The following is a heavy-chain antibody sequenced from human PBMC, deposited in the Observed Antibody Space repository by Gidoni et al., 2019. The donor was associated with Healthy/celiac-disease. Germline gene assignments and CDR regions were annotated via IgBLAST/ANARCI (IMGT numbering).Heavy chain of an antibody. V-gene: IGHV1-69*01. CDR2: IIPNVGTA. CDR3: ARATTMGGPRTHYFDY. J-gene: IGHJ4*02. CDR1: GGTSTSYA. D-gene: IGHD3-16*01. Sequence: QVQRLRSGAGGKKPGSPVKVSCKASGGTSTSYAISWVRQAPGQGLEWMGGIIPNVGTANYEQKFQGRVTITADESTSTAYMELSSLRSEDTAVYYCARATTMGGPRTHYFDYWGQGTLVTVSS.